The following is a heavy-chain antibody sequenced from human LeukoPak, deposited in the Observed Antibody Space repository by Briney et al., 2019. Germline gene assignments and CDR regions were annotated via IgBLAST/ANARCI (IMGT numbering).Heavy chain of an antibody. CDR3: ARSPSVGKRANSEGGSPYYYYYMDV. CDR1: GYTFSSYG. Sequence: ASVKVSCKASGYTFSSYGISWVRQAPGQGLEWMGWISGNNGNTNYAQKVQGRVTMTTDTSTSTAYMELRSLRSDDTAVYYCARSPSVGKRANSEGGSPYYYYYMDVWGQGTTVTVSS. D-gene: IGHD1-26*01. CDR2: ISGNNGNT. J-gene: IGHJ6*03. V-gene: IGHV1-18*01.